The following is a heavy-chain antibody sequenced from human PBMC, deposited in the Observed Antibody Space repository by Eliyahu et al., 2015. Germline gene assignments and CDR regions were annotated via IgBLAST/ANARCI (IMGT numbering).Heavy chain of an antibody. J-gene: IGHJ6*02. CDR2: ISYDGSNK. CDR1: XFTFSSYG. Sequence: QVQLVESGGGVVQPGXSLRLXCAAXXFTFSSYGXHWVRQAPGKGLEWVAVISYDGSNKYYADSVKGRFTISRDNSKNTLYLQMNSLRAEDTAVYYCARDPGSYSSSWYFYYYGMDVWGQGTTVTVSS. V-gene: IGHV3-30*03. D-gene: IGHD6-13*01. CDR3: ARDPGSYSSSWYFYYYGMDV.